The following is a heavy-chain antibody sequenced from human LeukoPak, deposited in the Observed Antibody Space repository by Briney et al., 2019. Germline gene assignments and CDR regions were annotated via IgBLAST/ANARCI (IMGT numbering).Heavy chain of an antibody. Sequence: GGSLRLSCAASGFPLRSYAMTWVRQAPGKGLEWVSGVSGSGEYTYYADSVKGRFTISRDNSKNTLYLQMNSLRAEDTAVYYCATGQWLFDYWGQGTLVTVSS. CDR1: GFPLRSYA. D-gene: IGHD6-19*01. CDR2: VSGSGEYT. CDR3: ATGQWLFDY. V-gene: IGHV3-23*01. J-gene: IGHJ4*02.